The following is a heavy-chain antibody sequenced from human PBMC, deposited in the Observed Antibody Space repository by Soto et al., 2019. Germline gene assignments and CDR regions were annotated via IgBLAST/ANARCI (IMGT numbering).Heavy chain of an antibody. Sequence: GESLKISCKGSGDSFSNYWIAWVRQMPGKGLEWMGIIYPGDSDTRYSPSFQGQVTISADTSINTVYLQWSSLKASDTAMYYCARGGASHIVVVTAISGVDVWGQGTTVTVSS. D-gene: IGHD2-21*02. V-gene: IGHV5-51*01. CDR2: IYPGDSDT. CDR1: GDSFSNYW. J-gene: IGHJ6*02. CDR3: ARGGASHIVVVTAISGVDV.